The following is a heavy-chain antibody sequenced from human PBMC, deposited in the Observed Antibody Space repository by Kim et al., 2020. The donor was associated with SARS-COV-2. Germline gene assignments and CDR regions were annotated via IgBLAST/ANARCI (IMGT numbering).Heavy chain of an antibody. Sequence: AESVKGRFTSSRDNTKNTVYLQMNSLRAEDTAVYYCSRAGMVATTTGVFDWWGQGTLVTVSA. D-gene: IGHD1-26*01. CDR3: SRAGMVATTTGVFDW. J-gene: IGHJ4*02. V-gene: IGHV3-21*06.